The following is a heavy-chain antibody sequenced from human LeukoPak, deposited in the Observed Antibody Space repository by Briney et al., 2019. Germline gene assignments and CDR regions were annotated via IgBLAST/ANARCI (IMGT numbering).Heavy chain of an antibody. CDR1: GFSFGSYG. CDR2: IRYGGSHQ. CDR3: ARDSGTWFYLQD. V-gene: IGHV3-30*02. D-gene: IGHD2/OR15-2a*01. Sequence: GGSLRLSCAASGFSFGSYGMHWVRQAPGKGLEWVAFIRYGGSHQFYADSVRGRFTISRDNPKHTLYLQMNSLRGEDTAVYFCARDSGTWFYLQDWGQGTLVTVSS. J-gene: IGHJ1*01.